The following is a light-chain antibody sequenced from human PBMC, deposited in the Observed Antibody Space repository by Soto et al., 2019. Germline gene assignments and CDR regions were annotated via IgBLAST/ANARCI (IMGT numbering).Light chain of an antibody. J-gene: IGKJ1*01. CDR2: NAY. Sequence: EIVMTQSPATLSVSPGERATLSCRASQSLNSNSLAWYQQKPGQAPRLLIYNAYNRASGIPDRFSGSGFGTEFSLTISSLQPDDFGSYYCQHMRTFGQGTKVDIK. CDR3: QHMRT. CDR1: QSLNSNS. V-gene: IGKV3D-15*01.